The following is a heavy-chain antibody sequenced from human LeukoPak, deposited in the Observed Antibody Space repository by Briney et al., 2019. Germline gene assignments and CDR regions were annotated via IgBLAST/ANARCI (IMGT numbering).Heavy chain of an antibody. CDR1: GYTFTGYH. J-gene: IGHJ6*02. Sequence: ASVKVSCKASGYTFTGYHMHWVRQAPGQGLEWMGWINPNSGGTNYAQKFQGWVTMTRDTSISTAYMELSRPTSDDTAVYYCAKDHSGSYFGMDVWGQGTTVTVSS. CDR2: INPNSGGT. V-gene: IGHV1-2*04. D-gene: IGHD1-26*01. CDR3: AKDHSGSYFGMDV.